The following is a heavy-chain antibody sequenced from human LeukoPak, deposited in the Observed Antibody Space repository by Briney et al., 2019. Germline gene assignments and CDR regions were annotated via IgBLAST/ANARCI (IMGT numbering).Heavy chain of an antibody. CDR2: ISWNSGSI. CDR1: GFTFDDYA. D-gene: IGHD3-10*01. Sequence: GGSLRLSCAASGFTFDDYAMHWVRQAPGKGLEWVSGISWNSGSIGYADSVKGRFTISRDNAKNSLYLQMNSLRAGDTALYYCAKDRGSLDYYYMDVWGKGTTVTVSS. J-gene: IGHJ6*03. CDR3: AKDRGSLDYYYMDV. V-gene: IGHV3-9*01.